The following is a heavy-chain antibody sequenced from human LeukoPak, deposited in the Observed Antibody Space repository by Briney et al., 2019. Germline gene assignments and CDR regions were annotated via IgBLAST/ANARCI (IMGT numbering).Heavy chain of an antibody. Sequence: SETLSLTCTVSGDSISSSSYYWGWIRQPPGKGLEWIGEINHSGCTNYNPSLKSRVTISVDTSTTQFSLKLTSVTVADTAVYYCGSNRLVRYSGYMDVWGKGTTVTVSS. D-gene: IGHD6-13*01. V-gene: IGHV4-39*07. CDR3: GSNRLVRYSGYMDV. CDR2: INHSGCT. J-gene: IGHJ6*03. CDR1: GDSISSSSYY.